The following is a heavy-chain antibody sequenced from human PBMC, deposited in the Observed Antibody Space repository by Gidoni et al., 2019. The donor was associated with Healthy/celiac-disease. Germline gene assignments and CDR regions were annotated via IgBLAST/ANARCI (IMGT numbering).Heavy chain of an antibody. CDR3: ARGVAVAGTVANWFDP. J-gene: IGHJ5*02. Sequence: QVQLVQSVAEGKKPGAAVKVSCEASGDTFTGYYMHWVRQAPGQGLEWRGRRNPHSGGTNYAQKLQGRVTMTRATSISTAYMALSRLRSDDTAVYYCARGVAVAGTVANWFDPWGQGTLVTVSS. D-gene: IGHD6-19*01. CDR2: RNPHSGGT. V-gene: IGHV1-2*06. CDR1: GDTFTGYY.